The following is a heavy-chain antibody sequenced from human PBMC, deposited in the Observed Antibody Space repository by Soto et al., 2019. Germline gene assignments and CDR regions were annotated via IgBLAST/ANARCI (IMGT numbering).Heavy chain of an antibody. V-gene: IGHV1-8*01. CDR3: ARGDQFGFGVDY. J-gene: IGHJ4*02. D-gene: IGHD3-10*01. CDR2: MVPGSGRT. Sequence: ASVKVSCKASGYTFLNHDINWVRQAPGQGLEWMGWMVPGSGRTGYAKKYQGRVTMTRNTSTSTAYMELNSLTNEDTAVYYCARGDQFGFGVDYWGQGTPVTVSS. CDR1: GYTFLNHD.